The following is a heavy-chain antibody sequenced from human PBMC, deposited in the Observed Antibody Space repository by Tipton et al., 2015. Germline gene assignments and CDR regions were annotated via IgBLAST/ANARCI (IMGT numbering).Heavy chain of an antibody. CDR3: ARVSVPATNVFDY. Sequence: SLRLSCAATGITLRSYAMSWVRQAPGKGLEWVAAISATGRSTFYADSVEGRFTISRDNSNNTLHLQMNSLRAEDTAVYYCARVSVPATNVFDYWGQGTLVTVST. CDR1: GITLRSYA. CDR2: ISATGRST. J-gene: IGHJ4*02. V-gene: IGHV3-23*01. D-gene: IGHD2-2*01.